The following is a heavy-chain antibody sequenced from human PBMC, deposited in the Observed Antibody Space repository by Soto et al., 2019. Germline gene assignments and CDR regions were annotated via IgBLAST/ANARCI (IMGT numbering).Heavy chain of an antibody. D-gene: IGHD6-6*01. J-gene: IGHJ6*02. CDR2: INWNGDK. Sequence: SGPTLVNPTQTLTLTCAFSGFSLSTGGESVSWIRQPPGKALEWLALINWNGDKYYNTSLKTRLTISKDTSTSQVVLTMTNMDPVDTATYYCARAARRYYYYGMDVWGQGTTVTVSS. CDR1: GFSLSTGGES. CDR3: ARAARRYYYYGMDV. V-gene: IGHV2-70*01.